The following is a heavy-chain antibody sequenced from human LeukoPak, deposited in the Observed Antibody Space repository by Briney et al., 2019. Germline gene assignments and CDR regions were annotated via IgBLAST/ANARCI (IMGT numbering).Heavy chain of an antibody. CDR1: GFTFSSYS. CDR2: TWNNGNNR. CDR3: ARDSVGIPTDFDF. Sequence: GGSLRLSCAASGFTFSSYSMNWVRQAPGKGLEWVAVTWNNGNNRYADSVRGRFTISRDDSKSTLYLQMDSLRVDDTAVYFCARDSVGIPTDFDFWGQGTLVTVSS. D-gene: IGHD1-26*01. J-gene: IGHJ4*02. V-gene: IGHV3-33*08.